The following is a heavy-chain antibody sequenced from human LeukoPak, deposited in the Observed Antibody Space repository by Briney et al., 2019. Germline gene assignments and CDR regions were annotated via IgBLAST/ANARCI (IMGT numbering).Heavy chain of an antibody. CDR1: GYTFTSYY. Sequence: ASVKVSCKASGYTFTSYYMHWVRQAPGQGLEWMGIINPRGGSTDYAQKFQGRVTMTSDTSTSTVYMELHSLRSEEPAVYFCAIVGITAATADYWGQGTLVTVSS. V-gene: IGHV1-46*01. CDR3: AIVGITAATADY. CDR2: INPRGGST. J-gene: IGHJ4*02. D-gene: IGHD4-23*01.